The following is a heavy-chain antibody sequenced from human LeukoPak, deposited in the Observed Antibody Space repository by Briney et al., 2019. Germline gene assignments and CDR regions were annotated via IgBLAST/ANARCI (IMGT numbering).Heavy chain of an antibody. CDR2: INPNSGGT. CDR1: GYTFTGYY. Sequence: GASVKVSCKASGYTFTGYYMHWVRQAPGQGLEWMGWINPNSGGTNYAQKFQGRVTMTRDTSISTAYMELSRLRSDDTAVYYCAREVLLWFGEYYDYWVQGTLVTVSS. V-gene: IGHV1-2*02. D-gene: IGHD3-10*01. J-gene: IGHJ4*02. CDR3: AREVLLWFGEYYDY.